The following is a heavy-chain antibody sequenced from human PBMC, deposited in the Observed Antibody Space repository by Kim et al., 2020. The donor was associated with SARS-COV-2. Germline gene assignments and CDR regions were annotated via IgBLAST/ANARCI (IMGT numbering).Heavy chain of an antibody. CDR3: ARVSRSGYYDSSGCDAFDI. D-gene: IGHD3-22*01. J-gene: IGHJ3*02. V-gene: IGHV4-59*13. CDR1: GGSISSYY. Sequence: SETLSLTCTVSGGSISSYYWSWIRQPPGKGLEWIGYIYYSGSTNYNPSLKSRVTISVDTSKNQFSLKLSSVTAADTAVYYCARVSRSGYYDSSGCDAFDIWGQGTIVTVSS. CDR2: IYYSGST.